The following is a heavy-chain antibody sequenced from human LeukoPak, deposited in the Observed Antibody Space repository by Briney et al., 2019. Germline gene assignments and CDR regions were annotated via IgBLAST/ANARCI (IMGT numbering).Heavy chain of an antibody. CDR3: ARAFYDSSGYYPGSFDY. CDR1: GFTFSSYS. Sequence: GGSLRLSCAASGFTFSSYSMNWVRQAPGKGLEWVSYISSSSSTIYYADSVKGRFTISRDNAKNSLYLQMNSLRAEDTAMYYCARAFYDSSGYYPGSFDYWGQGTLVTVSS. CDR2: ISSSSSTI. J-gene: IGHJ4*02. D-gene: IGHD3-22*01. V-gene: IGHV3-48*04.